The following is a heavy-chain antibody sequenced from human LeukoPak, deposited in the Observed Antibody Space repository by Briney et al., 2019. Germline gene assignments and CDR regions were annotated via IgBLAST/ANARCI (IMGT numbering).Heavy chain of an antibody. CDR1: GYTFTSYF. V-gene: IGHV1-46*01. Sequence: ASVKVSCKASGYTFTSYFMHWVRQAPGQGLDWMGIINPSGGSTSYTQKFQGRVTMTRDTSTSTVYMELSSLRSEDTAVYYCARDSADYGDYDYWGQGTLVTVSS. CDR2: INPSGGST. CDR3: ARDSADYGDYDY. J-gene: IGHJ4*02. D-gene: IGHD4-17*01.